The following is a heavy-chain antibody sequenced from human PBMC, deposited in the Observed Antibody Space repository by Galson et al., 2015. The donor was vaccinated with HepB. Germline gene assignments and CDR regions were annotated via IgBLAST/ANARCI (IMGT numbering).Heavy chain of an antibody. CDR3: ARDSSGSTDGIGWFDP. D-gene: IGHD3-10*01. J-gene: IGHJ5*02. CDR2: ISRSGSVI. V-gene: IGHV3-11*01. Sequence: SLRLSCAASGFTFSDYYMNWIRQAPGKGLEWVSYISRSGSVIYYADSVKGRFTVPRDSAKNSLYLQMNSLRDEDTAVYYCARDSSGSTDGIGWFDPWGQGTLVTVSS. CDR1: GFTFSDYY.